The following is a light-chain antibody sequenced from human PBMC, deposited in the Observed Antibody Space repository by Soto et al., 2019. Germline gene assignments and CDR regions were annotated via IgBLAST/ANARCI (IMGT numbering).Light chain of an antibody. Sequence: QSVLTQPPLASGTPGQRVTISCSGSSSNIGNNYLYWYQQLPGTAPKLLIYRNNQRPSGVPDRFSGSKSGTSASLAISGLRSYDEADYYCATWDDSLSGRVFGGGTKLTVL. CDR3: ATWDDSLSGRV. V-gene: IGLV1-47*01. CDR2: RNN. CDR1: SSNIGNNY. J-gene: IGLJ3*02.